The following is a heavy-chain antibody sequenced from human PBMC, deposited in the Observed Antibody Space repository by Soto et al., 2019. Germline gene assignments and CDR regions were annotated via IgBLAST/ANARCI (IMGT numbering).Heavy chain of an antibody. CDR2: IIPLFGTT. J-gene: IGHJ5*02. CDR1: GGTFSTYP. Sequence: QVQLVQSGAEVRMPGSSVKVSCKASGGTFSTYPINWVRQAPGQGLEWMGGIIPLFGTTNYAQKFKGRGTNTADESTSTAYMELSSLRAEDAAVYYCARGATHGSSWYFWFDPWGQGTLVTVSS. D-gene: IGHD6-13*01. V-gene: IGHV1-69*01. CDR3: ARGATHGSSWYFWFDP.